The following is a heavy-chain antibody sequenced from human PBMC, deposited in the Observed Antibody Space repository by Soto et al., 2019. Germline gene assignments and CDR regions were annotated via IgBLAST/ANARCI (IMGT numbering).Heavy chain of an antibody. D-gene: IGHD6-6*01. CDR3: ARGLGIAARLFDY. CDR1: GGSVSSGSYY. CDR2: IYYSGST. V-gene: IGHV4-61*01. J-gene: IGHJ4*02. Sequence: QVQLQESGPGLVKPSETLSLTCTVSGGSVSSGSYYWSWIRQPPGKGLEWIGYIYYSGSTNYNPSLKIGVTISVDTSKNQFYLKLSCVTAADTAVYYCARGLGIAARLFDYWGQGTLVTVSS.